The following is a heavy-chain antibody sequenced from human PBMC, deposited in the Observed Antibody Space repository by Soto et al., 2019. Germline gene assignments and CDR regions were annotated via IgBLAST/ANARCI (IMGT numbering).Heavy chain of an antibody. D-gene: IGHD1-7*01. J-gene: IGHJ4*02. CDR1: GFTFSDYY. V-gene: IGHV3-72*01. Sequence: EVQLVESGGGLVQPGGSLRLSCAGSGFTFSDYYIDWVRQAPGKGLEWVGRSRDKGNSYSTDYAASVKGRFTISRDASKSSLFLQMNSLKTEDTALYYCTRGITGTTSSDYWGQGTLVTVSS. CDR3: TRGITGTTSSDY. CDR2: SRDKGNSYST.